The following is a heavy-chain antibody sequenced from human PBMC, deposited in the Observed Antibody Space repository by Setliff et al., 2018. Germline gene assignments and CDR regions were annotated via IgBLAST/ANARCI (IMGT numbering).Heavy chain of an antibody. V-gene: IGHV4-39*07. CDR3: ATDGPVLNGDYIS. D-gene: IGHD3-10*01. Sequence: SETLSLTCTVSGDSISSSSYYWGWIRQPPGKGLEWIGSIYYSGSTYYNPSVKSRVTISVDKSKNQFSLSLRSVTAADTAVYYCATDGPVLNGDYISWGQGTLVTVSS. CDR1: GDSISSSSYY. CDR2: IYYSGST. J-gene: IGHJ5*02.